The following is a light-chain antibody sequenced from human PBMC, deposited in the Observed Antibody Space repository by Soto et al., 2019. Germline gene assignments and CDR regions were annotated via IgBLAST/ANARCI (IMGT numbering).Light chain of an antibody. Sequence: QSALTQPASVSGSPGQSIAISCTGVRTDVADGYDYVSWYQQHPGQAPQLIIYDVSNRPSGVSDRFSGSKSGNTASLTISGLQAEDEAEYYCTSYTSSTPFYAFGTGTKVT. J-gene: IGLJ1*01. V-gene: IGLV2-14*03. CDR3: TSYTSSTPFYA. CDR1: RTDVADGYDY. CDR2: DVS.